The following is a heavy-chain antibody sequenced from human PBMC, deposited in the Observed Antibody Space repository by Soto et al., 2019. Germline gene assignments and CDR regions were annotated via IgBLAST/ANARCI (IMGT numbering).Heavy chain of an antibody. Sequence: GASVKVSCKASGYTFISYGISWVRQAPGQGLGWMGWISAYNGNTSYSLNLQGRVTMTTDTSTSTAYMELRSLRSEDTAVYYCAAGEPLDFWSGYYSYYYYGMDVWGQGTTVTVSS. V-gene: IGHV1-18*01. CDR2: ISAYNGNT. J-gene: IGHJ6*02. CDR3: AAGEPLDFWSGYYSYYYYGMDV. CDR1: GYTFISYG. D-gene: IGHD3-3*01.